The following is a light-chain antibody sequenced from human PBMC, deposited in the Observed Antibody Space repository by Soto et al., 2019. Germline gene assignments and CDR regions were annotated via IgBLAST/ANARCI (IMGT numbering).Light chain of an antibody. CDR3: SSFAGNNNLV. CDR1: SSDVGVDNY. CDR2: EVS. Sequence: QSALTQPPSASGSPGQSVTISCTGTSSDVGVDNYVSWYQQHPGKAPKLMISEVSKRPSGVPDRFSGSKSGNTASLTVSGLQAEDEADYYCSSFAGNNNLVFGGGTKLTVL. J-gene: IGLJ2*01. V-gene: IGLV2-8*01.